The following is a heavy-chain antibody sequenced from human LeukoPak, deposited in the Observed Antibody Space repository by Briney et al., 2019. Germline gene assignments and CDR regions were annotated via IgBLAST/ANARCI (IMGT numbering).Heavy chain of an antibody. J-gene: IGHJ5*02. CDR1: CSSISSYF. CDR3: ARFRGKAAGSLWFDP. Sequence: SATPFPTCTSLCSSISSYFCRLIHQPPGKRLALIGAINHSGSTNYKPSLKSRVTISVCTSTNQFSLNLSSGTAADTAVYYCARFRGKAAGSLWFDPWGEGTLVTVSS. CDR2: INHSGST. D-gene: IGHD6-13*01. V-gene: IGHV4-34*01.